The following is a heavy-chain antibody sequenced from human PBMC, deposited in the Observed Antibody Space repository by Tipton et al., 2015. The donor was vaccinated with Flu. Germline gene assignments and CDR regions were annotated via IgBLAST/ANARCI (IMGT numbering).Heavy chain of an antibody. J-gene: IGHJ5*02. CDR2: IRPSGST. D-gene: IGHD4-11*01. CDR3: ARYPESNYHWFGP. CDR1: GGSFSEYN. V-gene: IGHV4-34*10. Sequence: TLSLTCAVYGGSFSEYNWGWVRQSPGTGLEWIGEIRPSGSTNYSPSLKSRVTMSEDTSKNQISLKLSSVTAADTAVYYCARYPESNYHWFGPWGQGALVTVSS.